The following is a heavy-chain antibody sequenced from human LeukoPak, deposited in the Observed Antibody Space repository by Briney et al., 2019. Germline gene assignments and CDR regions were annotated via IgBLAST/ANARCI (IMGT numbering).Heavy chain of an antibody. CDR3: AKGSYYDSSGSFYFDC. D-gene: IGHD3-22*01. J-gene: IGHJ4*02. CDR1: GFTFSSYA. CDR2: ISGSGDNT. V-gene: IGHV3-23*01. Sequence: GGSLRLACAASGFTFSSYAMSWVRQAPGKGLEWVSGISGSGDNTYYADSVKGRFTISRDNSKNTLYVQVNSLGTADTAAYYCAKGSYYDSSGSFYFDCWGQGTLVTVSS.